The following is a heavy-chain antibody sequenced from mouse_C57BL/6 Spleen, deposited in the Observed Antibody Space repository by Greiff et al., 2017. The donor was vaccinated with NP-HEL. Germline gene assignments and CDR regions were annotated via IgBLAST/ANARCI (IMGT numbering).Heavy chain of an antibody. CDR3: TTPIYYGNPSWFAY. V-gene: IGHV14-4*01. J-gene: IGHJ3*01. CDR2: IDPENGDT. Sequence: VQLQQSGAELVRPGASVKLSCTASGFNIKDYYMHWVKQRPEQGLEWIGWIDPENGDTEYASKFQGKATITADTSSNTAYLQLSSLTSEDTAVYYCTTPIYYGNPSWFAYWGQGTLVTVSA. CDR1: GFNIKDYY. D-gene: IGHD2-1*01.